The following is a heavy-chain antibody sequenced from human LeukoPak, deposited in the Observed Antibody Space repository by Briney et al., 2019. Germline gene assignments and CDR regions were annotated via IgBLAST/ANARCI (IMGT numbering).Heavy chain of an antibody. CDR1: GVSISTSNHY. CDR3: ARGLSIAAGAN. V-gene: IGHV4-39*07. CDR2: MSDSGST. Sequence: PSETLSLTCTVSGVSISTSNHYCGWVRQPPGKGLEWIGSMSDSGSTYYNPSLNSRVTISKDTSKNQFSLKVRSVTAADTAVYYCARGLSIAAGANWGQGTLVTVSS. D-gene: IGHD6-13*01. J-gene: IGHJ4*02.